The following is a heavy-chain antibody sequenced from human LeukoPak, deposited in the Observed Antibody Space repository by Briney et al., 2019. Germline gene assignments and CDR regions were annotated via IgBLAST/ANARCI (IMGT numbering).Heavy chain of an antibody. J-gene: IGHJ4*02. V-gene: IGHV3-48*03. CDR2: ISSSGYTI. Sequence: GGPLSFSFPAAGLPFTNYERNWVRQAPGKGLEWVSYISSSGYTIYYADSVKGRFTISRDNAKNSLYLQMNSLRAEDTAVYYCARNDPWDYWGQGSLVTVSS. CDR1: GLPFTNYE. CDR3: ARNDPWDY.